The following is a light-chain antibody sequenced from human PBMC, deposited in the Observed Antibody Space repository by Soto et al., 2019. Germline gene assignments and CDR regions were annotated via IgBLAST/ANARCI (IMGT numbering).Light chain of an antibody. CDR3: QQYGSSRT. J-gene: IGKJ1*01. Sequence: IVLTQSTGTMAFSPGERATLSCRASQSVSSSSLAWYQQKPGQAPRLLIYGTSSRATGIPDRFSGSGSGTDFTLTISRMEPEDFAVYYCQQYGSSRTFGQGTKVDIK. V-gene: IGKV3-20*01. CDR1: QSVSSSS. CDR2: GTS.